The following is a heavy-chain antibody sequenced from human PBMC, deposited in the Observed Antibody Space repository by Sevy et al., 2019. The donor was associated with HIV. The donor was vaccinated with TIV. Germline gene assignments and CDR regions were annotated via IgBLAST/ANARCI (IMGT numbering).Heavy chain of an antibody. J-gene: IGHJ4*02. V-gene: IGHV3-23*01. CDR3: AKDRTGGTYYFGF. CDR1: GFTFSSYA. Sequence: GGSLRLSCEASGFTFSSYAMSWVRQIPGKGLEWVSLISGNGGNTYYADSVKGRFTISRDNSKKTLYLQMNSLRAEDTALYYCAKDRTGGTYYFGFWGQGTLVTVSS. CDR2: ISGNGGNT. D-gene: IGHD1-26*01.